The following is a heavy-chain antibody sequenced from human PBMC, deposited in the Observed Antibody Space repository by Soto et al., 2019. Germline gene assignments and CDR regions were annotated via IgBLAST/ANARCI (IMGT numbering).Heavy chain of an antibody. CDR2: ISSNGGST. CDR1: GFTFSSYA. CDR3: ARRGYSGYEIDY. J-gene: IGHJ4*02. D-gene: IGHD5-12*01. V-gene: IGHV3-64*01. Sequence: GGSLRLSCAASGFTFSSYAMSWVRQAPGKGLEYVSDISSNGGSTYYANSVKGRFTISRDNSKNTLYLQMGSLRAEDMAVYYCARRGYSGYEIDYWGQGTLVTVSS.